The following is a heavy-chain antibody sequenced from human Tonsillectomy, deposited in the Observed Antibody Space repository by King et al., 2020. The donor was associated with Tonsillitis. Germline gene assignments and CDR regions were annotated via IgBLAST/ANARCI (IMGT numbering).Heavy chain of an antibody. V-gene: IGHV3-23*04. CDR2: ISGSHYST. Sequence: VQLVESGGGLVQPGGSLRLSCAASGFRFSSYAMSWVRQAPGKGLEWVSGISGSHYSTYYADSVKGRFTISRDNSKNTLYLQMNSLRADDMAVYYCAKGGGSDWYTVNWYIGLWGRGTLVTVSS. CDR1: GFRFSSYA. J-gene: IGHJ2*01. CDR3: AKGGGSDWYTVNWYIGL. D-gene: IGHD6-19*01.